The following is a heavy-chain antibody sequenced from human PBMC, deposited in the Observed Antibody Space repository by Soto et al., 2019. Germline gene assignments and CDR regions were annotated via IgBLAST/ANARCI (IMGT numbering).Heavy chain of an antibody. V-gene: IGHV1-3*01. CDR3: AKSDSSGYFYNWFDP. Sequence: GASVKVSCKASGYTFTSYAMHWVRQAPGQRLEWMGWINAGNGNTKYSQKFQGRVTITRDTSASTAYMELSSLRSEDTAVYYCAKSDSSGYFYNWFDPWGKGTLVTVAS. J-gene: IGHJ5*02. CDR2: INAGNGNT. CDR1: GYTFTSYA. D-gene: IGHD3-22*01.